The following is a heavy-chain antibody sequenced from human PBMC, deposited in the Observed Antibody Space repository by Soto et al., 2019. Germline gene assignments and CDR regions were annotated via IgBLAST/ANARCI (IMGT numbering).Heavy chain of an antibody. V-gene: IGHV1-69*13. J-gene: IGHJ6*02. CDR3: ARDQDYDFWSGYLEVTPSYYYYGMDV. Sequence: SVKVSCKASGGTFSSYAISWVRQAPGQGLEWMGGIIPIFGTANYAQKFQGRVTITADESTSTAYMELSSLRSEDTAVYYCARDQDYDFWSGYLEVTPSYYYYGMDVWGRGTTVTVSS. D-gene: IGHD3-3*01. CDR2: IIPIFGTA. CDR1: GGTFSSYA.